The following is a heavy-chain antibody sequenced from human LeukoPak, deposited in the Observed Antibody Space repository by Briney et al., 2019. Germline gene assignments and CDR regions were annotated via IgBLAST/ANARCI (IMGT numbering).Heavy chain of an antibody. Sequence: GGSLRLSCAASGFTFSSYAMSWVRQAPGKGLEWVSAISGSGGSTYYADSVKGRFTISRDNSKNTLYLQMNSLRAEDTAVYYCAKDPFYSSSLYEIYYYGMDVWGKGTTVTVSS. CDR3: AKDPFYSSSLYEIYYYGMDV. J-gene: IGHJ6*04. D-gene: IGHD6-13*01. V-gene: IGHV3-23*01. CDR1: GFTFSSYA. CDR2: ISGSGGST.